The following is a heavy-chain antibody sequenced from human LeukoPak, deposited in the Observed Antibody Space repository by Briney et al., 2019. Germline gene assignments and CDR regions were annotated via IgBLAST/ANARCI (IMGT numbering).Heavy chain of an antibody. V-gene: IGHV3-21*04. CDR1: GFTFSSYS. CDR2: ISKSSSYM. Sequence: GGSLRLSCAASGFTFSSYSMNWVRQAPGKGLEWVSSISKSSSYMYYADSVKGRFTISRDNAKNSLYLQMNSLRAEDTAVYYCARLVYGDYLRRNWFDPWGQGTLVTVSS. D-gene: IGHD4-17*01. CDR3: ARLVYGDYLRRNWFDP. J-gene: IGHJ5*02.